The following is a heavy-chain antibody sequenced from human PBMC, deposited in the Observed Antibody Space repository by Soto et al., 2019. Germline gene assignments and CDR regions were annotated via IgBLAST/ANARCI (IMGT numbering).Heavy chain of an antibody. Sequence: ASETLSLTCTVSGGSISSYYWSWIRQPPGKGLEWIGYIYYSGSTNYNPSLKSRVTISVDTSKNQFSLKLSSVTAADTAVYYCARDLGGGYYYYGMDVWGQGTTVTVSS. J-gene: IGHJ6*02. V-gene: IGHV4-59*01. D-gene: IGHD3-16*01. CDR3: ARDLGGGYYYYGMDV. CDR2: IYYSGST. CDR1: GGSISSYY.